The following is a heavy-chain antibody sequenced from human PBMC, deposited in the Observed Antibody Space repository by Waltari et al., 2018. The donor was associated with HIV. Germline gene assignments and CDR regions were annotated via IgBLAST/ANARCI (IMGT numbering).Heavy chain of an antibody. V-gene: IGHV3-15*01. Sequence: VQLVVSGGGLGKPGGSLSLTCVACGFTFSNAWVSCVSQDPGKGRVWVGSIKTKTGGGTVDYAAPVPGRCTISRDDSQSTLYLEINSLKPEDTAVYYWTTIQFYYVFEFWGQGTLVTGSS. CDR1: GFTFSNAW. D-gene: IGHD3-10*02. CDR2: IKTKTGGGTV. J-gene: IGHJ4*02. CDR3: TTIQFYYVFEF.